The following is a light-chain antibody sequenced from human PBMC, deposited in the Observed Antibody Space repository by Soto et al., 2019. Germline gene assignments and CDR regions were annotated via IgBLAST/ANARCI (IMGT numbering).Light chain of an antibody. CDR2: EVS. Sequence: QSVLTQPASVSGSPGQSITISCTGVSSDVGGYNYVSWYQQFPGKVPKLIIFEVSNRPSGVSRRFTGSKSGKTASLTISGLQPEDEADYHCASYTSSSIYVFGSGTKVTVL. CDR1: SSDVGGYNY. CDR3: ASYTSSSIYV. J-gene: IGLJ1*01. V-gene: IGLV2-14*01.